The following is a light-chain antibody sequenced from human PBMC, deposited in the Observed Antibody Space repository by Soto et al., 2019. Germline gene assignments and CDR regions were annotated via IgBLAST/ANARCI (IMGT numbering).Light chain of an antibody. V-gene: IGLV1-44*01. Sequence: QSVLTQPPSASGTPGQSVTISCSGSISNIGRNAVNWYQQLPGTAPKLLMYSNNQRPSGVPDRFSGSKSGTSASLAISGLQSEDEADYYCAVWDDSLNGHWVFGRGTKLTVL. J-gene: IGLJ3*02. CDR3: AVWDDSLNGHWV. CDR2: SNN. CDR1: ISNIGRNA.